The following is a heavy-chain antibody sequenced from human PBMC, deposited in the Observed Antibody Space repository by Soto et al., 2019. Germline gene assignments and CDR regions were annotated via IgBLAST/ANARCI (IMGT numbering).Heavy chain of an antibody. D-gene: IGHD2-15*01. CDR1: GGSISSYY. CDR2: IYYSGST. CDR3: APRARSFRLVAAIDNWFEP. V-gene: IGHV4-59*08. J-gene: IGHJ5*02. Sequence: PSETLSLTCTVSGGSISSYYWSWIRQPPGKGLEWIGYIYYSGSTNYNPSLKSRVTISVDTSKNQFSLKLSSVTAADTAVYYCAPRARSFRLVAAIDNWFEPWGQATLVTASS.